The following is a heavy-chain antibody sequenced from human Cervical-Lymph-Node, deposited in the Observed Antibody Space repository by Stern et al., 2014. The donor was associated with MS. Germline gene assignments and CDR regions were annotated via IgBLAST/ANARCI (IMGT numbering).Heavy chain of an antibody. D-gene: IGHD3-22*01. J-gene: IGHJ5*02. CDR1: GFSIRDYY. V-gene: IGHV4-59*01. CDR3: ARHYDSTGYGRENWFDP. CDR2: IYNSGGT. Sequence: QVQLVESGPGLVKPSETLSLTCTVSGFSIRDYYWSWIRQPPGKGLQWIGYIYNSGGTKYNPSLKSRVTISIDTSTKEFSLKLRSVTAADTAVYYCARHYDSTGYGRENWFDPWGQGTLVTVSS.